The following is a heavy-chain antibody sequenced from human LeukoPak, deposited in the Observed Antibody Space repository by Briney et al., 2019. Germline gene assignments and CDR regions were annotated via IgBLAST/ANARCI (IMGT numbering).Heavy chain of an antibody. Sequence: QSGGSLRLSCAASGFTFDDYAMHWVRQAPGKGLEWVSGISWNSGSIGYADSVKGRFTISRDNAKNSLYLQMNSLRAEDTALYYCAGGSGWYILGNWFDPWGQGTLVTVSS. CDR1: GFTFDDYA. V-gene: IGHV3-9*01. J-gene: IGHJ5*02. CDR2: ISWNSGSI. D-gene: IGHD6-19*01. CDR3: AGGSGWYILGNWFDP.